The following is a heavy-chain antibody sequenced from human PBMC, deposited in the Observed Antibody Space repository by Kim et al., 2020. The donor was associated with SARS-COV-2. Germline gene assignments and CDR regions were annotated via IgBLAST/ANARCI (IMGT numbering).Heavy chain of an antibody. CDR1: GGSISSGGYY. V-gene: IGHV4-31*03. CDR3: ARGMATITFFDY. CDR2: IYYSGST. D-gene: IGHD5-12*01. Sequence: SETLSLTCTVSGGSISSGGYYWSWIRQHPGKGLEWIGYIYYSGSTYYNPSLKSRVTISVDTSKNQFSLKLSSVTAADTAVYYCARGMATITFFDYWGQGTLVTVSS. J-gene: IGHJ4*02.